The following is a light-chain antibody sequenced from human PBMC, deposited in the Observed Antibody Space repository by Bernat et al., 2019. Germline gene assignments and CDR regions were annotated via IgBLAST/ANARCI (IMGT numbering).Light chain of an antibody. CDR1: SSDVGGSNY. CDR3: CSYAGNTAWV. V-gene: IGLV2-11*01. Sequence: QSALTQPRSVSGSPGQSVTISCTGTSSDVGGSNYVSWYQQHPGKAPKLMIYDVNKRPSGVPDRFSGSKSDNTASLTISGLQAEDEADYYCCSYAGNTAWVFGGGTKVTVL. J-gene: IGLJ3*02. CDR2: DVN.